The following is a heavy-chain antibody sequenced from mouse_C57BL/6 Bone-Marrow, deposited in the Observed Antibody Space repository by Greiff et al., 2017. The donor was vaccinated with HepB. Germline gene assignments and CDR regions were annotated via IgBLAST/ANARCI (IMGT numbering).Heavy chain of an antibody. CDR1: GYAFSSSW. CDR2: IYPGDGDT. Sequence: VQLQQSGPELVKPGASVKISCKASGYAFSSSWMNWVKQRPGKGLEWIGRIYPGDGDTNYNGKFKGKATLTADKSSSTAYMQLSSLTSEDSAVYFCARKRTTVVATWYFDVWGTGTTVTVSS. J-gene: IGHJ1*03. D-gene: IGHD1-1*01. V-gene: IGHV1-82*01. CDR3: ARKRTTVVATWYFDV.